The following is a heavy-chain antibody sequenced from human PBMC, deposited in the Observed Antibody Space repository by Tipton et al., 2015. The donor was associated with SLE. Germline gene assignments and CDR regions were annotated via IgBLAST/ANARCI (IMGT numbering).Heavy chain of an antibody. CDR3: ARPGWHFDY. CDR2: IYTSGST. Sequence: TLSLTCTVSGGSISSGSYYWSWIRQPAGKGLEWIGYIYTSGSTNYNPSLKSRVTISVDTSKNQFSLKLSSVTAADTAVYYCARPGWHFDYWGQGTLVTVSS. V-gene: IGHV4-61*09. CDR1: GGSISSGSYY. D-gene: IGHD6-19*01. J-gene: IGHJ4*02.